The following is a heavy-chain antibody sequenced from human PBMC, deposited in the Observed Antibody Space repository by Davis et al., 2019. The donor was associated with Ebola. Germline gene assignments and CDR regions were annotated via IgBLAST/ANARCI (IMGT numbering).Heavy chain of an antibody. CDR3: ARASHRGGGTYYTFDS. D-gene: IGHD1-26*01. CDR2: INPNSGGT. V-gene: IGHV1-2*02. J-gene: IGHJ4*02. Sequence: ASVKVSCKASGYTFTGYYMHWVRQAPGQGFEWMGWINPNSGGTHYAQKFQDRVTMTRDTSISTVYIELSSLTSDDTAVYYCARASHRGGGTYYTFDSWGRGTLITVSS. CDR1: GYTFTGYY.